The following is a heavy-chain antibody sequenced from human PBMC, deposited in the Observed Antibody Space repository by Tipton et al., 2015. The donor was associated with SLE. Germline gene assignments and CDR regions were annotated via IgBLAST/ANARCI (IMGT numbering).Heavy chain of an antibody. D-gene: IGHD5-12*01. CDR2: ISGRGSRI. CDR3: ATGEGYTKIDY. J-gene: IGHJ4*02. V-gene: IGHV3-11*01. Sequence: SLRLSCVASGLTFSDYYMSWIRQAPGKGLEWIAYISGRGSRIDYADSMKGRFTISRDNAKNSLYLHMKSLRAEDTAVYYCATGEGYTKIDYWGQGTLVTVSS. CDR1: GLTFSDYY.